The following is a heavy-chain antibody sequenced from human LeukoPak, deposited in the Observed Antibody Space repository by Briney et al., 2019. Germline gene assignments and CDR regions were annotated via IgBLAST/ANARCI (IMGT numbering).Heavy chain of an antibody. CDR3: ARGTRDGYNSRYFDY. J-gene: IGHJ4*02. V-gene: IGHV4-39*07. CDR1: GDSISSSSSY. D-gene: IGHD5-24*01. CDR2: IYYSGST. Sequence: RTSETLSLTCTVSGDSISSSSSYWGWIRQPPGKGLEWIGSIYYSGSTYYNTSLKSRVTISVGTSKNQFSLKLSSVTAVDTAVYYCARGTRDGYNSRYFDYWGQGTLVTVSS.